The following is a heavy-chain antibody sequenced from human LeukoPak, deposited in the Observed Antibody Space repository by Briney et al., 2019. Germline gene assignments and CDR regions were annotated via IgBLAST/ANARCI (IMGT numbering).Heavy chain of an antibody. CDR2: INPDSGGT. Sequence: ASVKVSCKASGYTFTGYYMHWVRQAPGQGLEWMGWINPDSGGTNYAQKFQGRVTMTRDTSTSTVYMELSSLRSEDTAVYYCAIQNIAAADHRLDYWGQGTLVTVSS. V-gene: IGHV1-2*02. J-gene: IGHJ4*02. CDR1: GYTFTGYY. D-gene: IGHD6-13*01. CDR3: AIQNIAAADHRLDY.